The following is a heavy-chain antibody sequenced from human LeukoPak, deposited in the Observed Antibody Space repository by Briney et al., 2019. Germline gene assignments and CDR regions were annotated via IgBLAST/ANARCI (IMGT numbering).Heavy chain of an antibody. Sequence: PGGSLRLSCAASGFTFSDYYMNWIRQAPGKGLEWVAYISSSGSTIYYADSVKGRFTISRDNAKNSLYLQMNSLRAEDTAVYYCARGYCSGGSCYNFDYWGQGTLVTVSS. CDR1: GFTFSDYY. D-gene: IGHD2-15*01. V-gene: IGHV3-11*01. CDR3: ARGYCSGGSCYNFDY. CDR2: ISSSGSTI. J-gene: IGHJ4*02.